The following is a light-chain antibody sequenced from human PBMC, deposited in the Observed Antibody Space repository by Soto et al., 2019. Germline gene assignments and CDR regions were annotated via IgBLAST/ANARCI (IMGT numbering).Light chain of an antibody. Sequence: QSVLTQPASVSASPGQSITIPCTGTSSDVGSYNLVSWFQQHPGKVPKLLIYEGTKRPSGLSDRFSGSKSGTTASLTISGLQAEDEAHYYCNSFRVSHLYVFGTGTKVTVL. CDR3: NSFRVSHLYV. CDR1: SSDVGSYNL. CDR2: EGT. J-gene: IGLJ1*01. V-gene: IGLV2-14*02.